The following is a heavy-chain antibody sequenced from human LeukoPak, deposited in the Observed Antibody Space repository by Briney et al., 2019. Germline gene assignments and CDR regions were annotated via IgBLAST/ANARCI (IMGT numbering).Heavy chain of an antibody. CDR2: IYPGDSDT. Sequence: GESLKISCKGSGYSFTSYWIGWVRQMPGKGLEWMGIIYPGDSDTRYSPSFQGQVTISADKSISTAYLQWSSLKASDTAMYYCARRGLSGLYPQNYYYYMDVWGKGTTVTVSS. D-gene: IGHD2-15*01. V-gene: IGHV5-51*01. CDR1: GYSFTSYW. J-gene: IGHJ6*03. CDR3: ARRGLSGLYPQNYYYYMDV.